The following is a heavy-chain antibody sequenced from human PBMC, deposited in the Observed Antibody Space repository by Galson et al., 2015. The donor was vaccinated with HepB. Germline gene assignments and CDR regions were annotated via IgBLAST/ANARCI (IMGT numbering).Heavy chain of an antibody. V-gene: IGHV3-30*02. J-gene: IGHJ4*02. CDR1: GFTFSSYG. CDR3: AKEYSSSWYDFDY. CDR2: IRYDGSNK. Sequence: SLRLSCAASGFTFSSYGMHWVRQAPGKGLEWVAFIRYDGSNKYYADSVKGRFTISRDNSKNTLYLQMNSLRAEDTAVYYCAKEYSSSWYDFDYWGQGTLVTVSS. D-gene: IGHD6-13*01.